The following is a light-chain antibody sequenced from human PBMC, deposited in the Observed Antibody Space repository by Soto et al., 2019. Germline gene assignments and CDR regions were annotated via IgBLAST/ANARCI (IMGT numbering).Light chain of an antibody. V-gene: IGKV3-20*01. J-gene: IGKJ4*01. CDR3: QQYGGSFLT. Sequence: EIVLTQSPGTLSLSPGERATLSCRASQSVTSINLAWYQHKRGQAPRLLIYGASSRATGIPDRFSGSGSGTDSTLTISRLEPEDFAVYYCQQYGGSFLTFGGGTKVEIK. CDR1: QSVTSIN. CDR2: GAS.